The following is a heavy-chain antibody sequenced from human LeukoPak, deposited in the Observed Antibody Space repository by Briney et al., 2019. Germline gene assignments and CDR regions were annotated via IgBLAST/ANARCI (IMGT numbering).Heavy chain of an antibody. D-gene: IGHD1-14*01. CDR2: IRRDGDVI. CDR3: AKGAGYYFDY. J-gene: IGHJ4*02. CDR1: GFTFSSFG. Sequence: GSLRLSCEASGFTFSSFGMHWVRQAPGKGLEWVAFIRRDGDVIYYADSVKGRFTISRDNSRNMVYLQLNSLRPEDTAVYYCAKGAGYYFDYWGQGTLVTVSS. V-gene: IGHV3-30*02.